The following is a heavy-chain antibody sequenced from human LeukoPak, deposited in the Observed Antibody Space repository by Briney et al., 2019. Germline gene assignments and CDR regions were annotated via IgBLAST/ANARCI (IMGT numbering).Heavy chain of an antibody. J-gene: IGHJ3*02. D-gene: IGHD6-6*01. CDR1: GFTFSSYS. CDR2: ISSSSSYI. Sequence: GGSLRLSCAASGFTFSSYSMNWVRQAPGKGLEWVSSISSSSSYIYYADSVKGRFTISRDNAKNSLYLQMNSLRAEDTAVYYCAKDRGGSSPRAFDMWGQGTLATVSS. CDR3: AKDRGGSSPRAFDM. V-gene: IGHV3-21*01.